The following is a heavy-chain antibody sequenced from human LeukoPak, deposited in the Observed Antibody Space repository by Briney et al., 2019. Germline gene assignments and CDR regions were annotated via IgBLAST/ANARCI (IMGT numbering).Heavy chain of an antibody. CDR1: GFTFSSYG. CDR2: ISYDGSNK. J-gene: IGHJ3*02. CDR3: ARVVNAVGATLPWESDAFDI. Sequence: GGSLRLSCAASGFTFSSYGMHWVRQAPGKGLEWVAVISYDGSNKYYADSVKGRFTISRDNSKNTLYLQMNSLRAEDTAVYYCARVVNAVGATLPWESDAFDIWGQGTMVTVSS. V-gene: IGHV3-30*03. D-gene: IGHD1-26*01.